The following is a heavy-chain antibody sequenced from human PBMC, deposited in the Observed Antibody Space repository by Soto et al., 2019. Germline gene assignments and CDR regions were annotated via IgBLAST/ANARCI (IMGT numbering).Heavy chain of an antibody. CDR2: INSDGSST. J-gene: IGHJ4*02. Sequence: EVQLVESGGGLVQPGGSLRLSCAASGFTFSSYWMHWVRQAPGKGLVWVSRINSDGSSTSYADSVKGRFTISRDNAKNTPYLQMNSLRAEDTAVYYCARVSLGPYYFDYWGQGTLVTVSS. V-gene: IGHV3-74*01. CDR3: ARVSLGPYYFDY. CDR1: GFTFSSYW.